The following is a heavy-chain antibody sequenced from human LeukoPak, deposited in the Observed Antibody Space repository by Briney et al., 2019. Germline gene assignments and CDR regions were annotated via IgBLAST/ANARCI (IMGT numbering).Heavy chain of an antibody. CDR1: GFTFSSYG. Sequence: GGSLRLSCAASGFTFSSYGMHWVRQAPGKGLEWVAVIWYDGSNKYYADSVKGRFTISRDNSKNTLYLQMNSLRAEDTAVYYCARDFAAGGYYDRSGPYFDYWGQGTLVTVSS. CDR2: IWYDGSNK. J-gene: IGHJ4*02. V-gene: IGHV3-33*01. D-gene: IGHD3-22*01. CDR3: ARDFAAGGYYDRSGPYFDY.